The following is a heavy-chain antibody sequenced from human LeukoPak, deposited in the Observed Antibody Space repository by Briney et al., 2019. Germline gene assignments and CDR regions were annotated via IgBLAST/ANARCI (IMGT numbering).Heavy chain of an antibody. D-gene: IGHD2-2*01. J-gene: IGHJ6*03. Sequence: GGSLRLSCAASGFIFNNYAMSWVRQAPGKGPEWVSFIRYDSSNKYYVDSVTGRFTISRDNSKNTVYLEMNSLVPEDTAVYYCAKDDSGSSNLRFYNYYMDVWGKGTTVIVSS. V-gene: IGHV3-30*02. CDR3: AKDDSGSSNLRFYNYYMDV. CDR1: GFIFNNYA. CDR2: IRYDSSNK.